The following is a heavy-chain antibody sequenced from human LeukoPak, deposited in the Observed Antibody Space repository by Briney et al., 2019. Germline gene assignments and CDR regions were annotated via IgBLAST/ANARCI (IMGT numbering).Heavy chain of an antibody. J-gene: IGHJ3*02. CDR3: ASAQRYLDTWNYHVFDI. CDR2: INHSGST. V-gene: IGHV4-34*01. D-gene: IGHD1-7*01. CDR1: GGSFSGYY. Sequence: SETLSLTCAVYGGSFSGYYWSWIRQPPGKGLEWIGEINHSGSTNYNPSLKSRVTISVDTSKNQFSLNLRSVTAADTAMYYCASAQRYLDTWNYHVFDIWGQGTKVTVSS.